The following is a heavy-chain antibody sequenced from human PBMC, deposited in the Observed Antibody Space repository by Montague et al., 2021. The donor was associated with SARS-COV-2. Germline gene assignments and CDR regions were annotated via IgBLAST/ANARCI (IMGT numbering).Heavy chain of an antibody. D-gene: IGHD4-17*01. Sequence: SGTRSLTCIVSGSSVRSYYWSWIRQPPGKVLEWIGYIYDSVSTNYNPSLKSRVTISVDTSKNQFSLKLSSVTAADTDVYYCARENTVTTFGGPYYIDSWGQGTLVTVSA. CDR1: GSSVRSYY. CDR2: IYDSVST. CDR3: ARENTVTTFGGPYYIDS. V-gene: IGHV4-59*02. J-gene: IGHJ4*02.